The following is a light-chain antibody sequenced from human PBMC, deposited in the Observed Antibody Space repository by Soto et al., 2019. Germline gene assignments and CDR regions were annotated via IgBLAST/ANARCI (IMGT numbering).Light chain of an antibody. CDR2: KAS. V-gene: IGKV1-5*03. CDR3: QQYESYPVT. J-gene: IGKJ4*01. CDR1: QSISSG. Sequence: DSQMTQSPATLSASVGDTVTITCRTSQSISSGLAWYQQKPGKAPKILIYKASILQSGVPSRFSGSGSGTEFTLTIRSLQPDDFATYYCQQYESYPVTFGGGTKVEIK.